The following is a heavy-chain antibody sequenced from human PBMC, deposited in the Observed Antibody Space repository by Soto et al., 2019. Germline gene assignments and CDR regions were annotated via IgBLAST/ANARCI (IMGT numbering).Heavy chain of an antibody. D-gene: IGHD5-12*01. CDR3: AKEGRREYSGYDYFDY. J-gene: IGHJ4*02. V-gene: IGHV1-69*13. CDR1: GGTFSSYA. CDR2: IIPIFGTA. Sequence: SVKVSCKASGGTFSSYAISWVRQAPGQGLEWMGGIIPIFGTANYAQKFQGRVTITADESTSTAYMELSSLRSEDTAVYYCAKEGRREYSGYDYFDYWGQGTLVTVSS.